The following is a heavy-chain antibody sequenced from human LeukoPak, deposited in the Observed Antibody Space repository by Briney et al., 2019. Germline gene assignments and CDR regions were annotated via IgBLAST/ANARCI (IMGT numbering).Heavy chain of an antibody. J-gene: IGHJ3*02. D-gene: IGHD6-13*01. CDR2: ISSSSSYI. CDR1: GFTLSSYT. Sequence: PGGSLRLSCAASGFTLSSYTMNWVRQAPGKGLEWVSSISSSSSYIYYADSVKGRFTISRDNAKNSLSLQMNSLRAEDTAVYYCAKEHGGSSWYEDAFDIWGQGTMVTVSS. V-gene: IGHV3-21*04. CDR3: AKEHGGSSWYEDAFDI.